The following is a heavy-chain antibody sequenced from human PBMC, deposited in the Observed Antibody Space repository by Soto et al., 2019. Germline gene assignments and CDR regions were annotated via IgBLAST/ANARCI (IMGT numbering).Heavy chain of an antibody. CDR3: ARGGNYVFDY. J-gene: IGHJ4*02. CDR2: ISGDGSST. CDR1: GFTFRSHW. Sequence: EVQLVESGGGLVQPGGSLRLSCAASGFTFRSHWMHWVRQAPGKGLVWVSRISGDGSSTHYADSVKGRFTISRDNAKNTLYLQMNSLIAEDTAVYYCARGGNYVFDYWGQGTLVTVSS. V-gene: IGHV3-74*01. D-gene: IGHD1-26*01.